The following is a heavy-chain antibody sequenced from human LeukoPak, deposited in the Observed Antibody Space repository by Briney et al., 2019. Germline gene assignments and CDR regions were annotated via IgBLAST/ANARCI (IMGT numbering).Heavy chain of an antibody. CDR3: ARDFAREFTIDY. CDR1: GFTFSNYN. CDR2: ISSSCNII. V-gene: IGHV3-48*01. D-gene: IGHD3-10*01. J-gene: IGHJ4*02. Sequence: PGGSLRLSCAASGFTFSNYNMNWVRQPPGKGLQWVSYISSSCNIIYYADSVKGRFTISRDNAKNSLFLQMNSLRAEDTAVYYCARDFAREFTIDYWGQGTLVTVSS.